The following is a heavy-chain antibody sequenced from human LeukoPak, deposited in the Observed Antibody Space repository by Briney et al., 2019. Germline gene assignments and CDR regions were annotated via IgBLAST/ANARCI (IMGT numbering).Heavy chain of an antibody. D-gene: IGHD1-26*01. CDR1: GYSFTSYS. CDR3: ARGVREVGVSSYYFDY. J-gene: IGHJ4*02. Sequence: GASVKVSCKTSGYSFTSYSVHWVRQAPGQGLEWMGMINPSGGNTNYAQRFQGRVTMTRDTSTSTVYMEVSSLTYEDTAVYYCARGVREVGVSSYYFDYWGQGTLVTVSS. CDR2: INPSGGNT. V-gene: IGHV1-46*01.